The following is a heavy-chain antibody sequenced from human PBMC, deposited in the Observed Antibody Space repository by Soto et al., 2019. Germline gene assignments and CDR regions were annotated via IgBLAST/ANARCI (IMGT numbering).Heavy chain of an antibody. CDR1: GGSISSSSYY. J-gene: IGHJ4*02. Sequence: QLQLQESGPGLVKPSETLSLTCTVSGGSISSSSYYWGWIRQPPGNGLEWIGSIYYSGSTYYNPSLKRRVTITVDTSKNQFSLKLSSVTAADTAVYYCVMTVAAHNGGSDYWGQGTLVTVSS. CDR2: IYYSGST. V-gene: IGHV4-39*01. D-gene: IGHD2-15*01. CDR3: VMTVAAHNGGSDY.